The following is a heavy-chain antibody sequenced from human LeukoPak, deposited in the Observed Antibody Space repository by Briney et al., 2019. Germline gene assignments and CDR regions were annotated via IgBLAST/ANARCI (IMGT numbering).Heavy chain of an antibody. CDR2: IISGGGT. V-gene: IGHV3-53*01. Sequence: PGESLRLSCAASGFTLRSNSMSWVRQAQGRGLEWVSVIISGGGTYYADSVKGRFTISRDNSKNTLYLQMNSLRAEDTAVYYCARGGPPGYDPFDYWGQGTLVTVSS. CDR3: ARGGPPGYDPFDY. D-gene: IGHD5-12*01. CDR1: GFTLRSNS. J-gene: IGHJ4*02.